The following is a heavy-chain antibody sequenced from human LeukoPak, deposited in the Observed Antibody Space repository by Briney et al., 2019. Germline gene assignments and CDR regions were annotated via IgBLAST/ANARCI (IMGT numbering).Heavy chain of an antibody. CDR3: ARRRVYSGYRGGRKNFDC. V-gene: IGHV4-34*01. J-gene: IGHJ4*02. D-gene: IGHD5-12*01. CDR1: GGSFSGYY. CDR2: INHSGST. Sequence: SETLSLTCAVSGGSFSGYYWSWIRQPPGKGLEWIGEINHSGSTNYNPSLKSRVTISVDTSKNQFSLKLSSVTAADTAVYYCARRRVYSGYRGGRKNFDCWGQGTLVTLSS.